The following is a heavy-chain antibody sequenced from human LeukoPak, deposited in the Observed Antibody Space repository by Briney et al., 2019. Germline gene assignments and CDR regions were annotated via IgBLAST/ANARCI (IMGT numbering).Heavy chain of an antibody. J-gene: IGHJ4*02. D-gene: IGHD5-24*01. CDR3: ARALTRDGYKSDFDY. CDR2: IYYSGST. Sequence: SETLSLTCTVSGGSISSYYWSWIRQPPGKRLEGIGYIYYSGSTNYNPSLKSRVTISVDTSKNQFSLKLSSVTAADTAVYYCARALTRDGYKSDFDYWGQGTLVTVSS. V-gene: IGHV4-59*01. CDR1: GGSISSYY.